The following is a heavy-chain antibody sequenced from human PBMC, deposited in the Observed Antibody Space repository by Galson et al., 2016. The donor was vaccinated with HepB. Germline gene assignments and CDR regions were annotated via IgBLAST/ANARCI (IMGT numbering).Heavy chain of an antibody. Sequence: SLRLSCAASGFTVSNNYMAWVRQAPGEGLEWVSMIYTGGTAYYADSVRGRFIITRDNSKNMVFLQMNSLRVEDTAVYYCARAGCSGGSCSQFDYWGQGTLITVSS. CDR3: ARAGCSGGSCSQFDY. D-gene: IGHD2-15*01. CDR1: GFTVSNNY. V-gene: IGHV3-53*01. J-gene: IGHJ4*02. CDR2: IYTGGTA.